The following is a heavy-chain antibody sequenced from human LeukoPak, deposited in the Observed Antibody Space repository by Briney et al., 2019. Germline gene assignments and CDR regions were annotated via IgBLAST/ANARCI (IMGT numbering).Heavy chain of an antibody. J-gene: IGHJ4*02. D-gene: IGHD1-14*01. CDR2: IYAVGAT. CDR3: AGDDGDHPAGSFHY. CDR1: GFTVSRNY. V-gene: IGHV3-53*01. Sequence: GGSLRLSCAASGFTVSRNYMHWVRQAPGKGLEWLSVIYAVGATYSAASVQDRFTISRDNYKNTVFLQLSSLRVEDTAVYFCAGDDGDHPAGSFHYWGQGTLVTVSS.